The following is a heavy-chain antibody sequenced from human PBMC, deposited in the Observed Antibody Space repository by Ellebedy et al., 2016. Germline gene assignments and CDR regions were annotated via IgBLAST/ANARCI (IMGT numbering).Heavy chain of an antibody. D-gene: IGHD3-3*01. J-gene: IGHJ4*02. CDR2: IYSTGST. CDR3: ASLTIPGGSDF. V-gene: IGHV4-61*02. CDR1: SGSINTDGYY. Sequence: SETLSLTXTVSSGSINTDGYYWSWIRQPAGRGLEWIGRIYSTGSTNYSPSLHSRVTMSIETSKNQFSLRLTSVTAADTAVYYCASLTIPGGSDFWGQGTLVTVSS.